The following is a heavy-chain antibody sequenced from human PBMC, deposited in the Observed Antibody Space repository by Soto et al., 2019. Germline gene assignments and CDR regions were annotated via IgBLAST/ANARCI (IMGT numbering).Heavy chain of an antibody. D-gene: IGHD3-10*01. J-gene: IGHJ4*02. CDR3: ARRGPTHFDY. CDR1: GGSFSGYY. V-gene: IGHV4-34*01. Sequence: SETLSLTCAVYGGSFSGYYWSWIRQPPGKGLEWIGEINHSGSTNYNPSLKSRVTISVDTSKNQFSLKLSSVTAADTAVYYCARRGPTHFDYWGQGTLVTVSS. CDR2: INHSGST.